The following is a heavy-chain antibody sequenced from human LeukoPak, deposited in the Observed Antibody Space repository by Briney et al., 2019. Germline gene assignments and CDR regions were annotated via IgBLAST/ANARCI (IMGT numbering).Heavy chain of an antibody. Sequence: GGSLRLSCAASGFTVSSNYMSWVRQAPGEGLEWVSVIYSGGSTYYADSVKGRFTISRDNSKNTLYLQMNSLRAEDTAVYYCARVGRGVAAFDYWGQGTLVTVSS. V-gene: IGHV3-53*01. CDR1: GFTVSSNY. J-gene: IGHJ4*02. CDR2: IYSGGST. CDR3: ARVGRGVAAFDY. D-gene: IGHD2-8*02.